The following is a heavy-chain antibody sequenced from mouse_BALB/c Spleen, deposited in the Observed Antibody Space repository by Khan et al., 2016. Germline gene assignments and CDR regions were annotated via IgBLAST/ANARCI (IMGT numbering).Heavy chain of an antibody. CDR2: ISYSGST. CDR3: ASAPPRWYFDV. V-gene: IGHV3-2*02. J-gene: IGHJ1*01. Sequence: EVQLQESGPGLVKPSQSLSLTCTVTGYSITSDYAWNWIRQFPGNKLEWMGYISYSGSTSYNPSLKSRISITRDTSKNQFFLQLNSVTTEDTATXYCASAPPRWYFDVWGAGTTVTVSP. CDR1: GYSITSDYA.